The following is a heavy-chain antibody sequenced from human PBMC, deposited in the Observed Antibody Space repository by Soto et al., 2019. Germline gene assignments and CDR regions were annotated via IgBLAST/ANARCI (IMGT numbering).Heavy chain of an antibody. CDR1: GGSISSTRYY. V-gene: IGHV4-39*01. Sequence: QLQLQESGPGLVKPSENLSLTCTVSGGSISSTRYYWGCIRQPPGKGLEWIGTNYYTGSTYYNPSLKSRVTISVDMSKTQFSLKVRSVNAADTAVYYCVSGPGTPADYWGQGTLVTVSS. CDR3: VSGPGTPADY. J-gene: IGHJ4*02. CDR2: NYYTGST.